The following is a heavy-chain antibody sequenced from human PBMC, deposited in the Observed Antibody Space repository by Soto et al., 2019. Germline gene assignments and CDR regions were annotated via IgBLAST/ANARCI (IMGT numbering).Heavy chain of an antibody. CDR3: ARGGHPEDIVVVPADIPDYYYGMDV. V-gene: IGHV1-69*13. CDR1: GGTFSSYA. J-gene: IGHJ6*02. D-gene: IGHD2-2*02. CDR2: IIPIFGTA. Sequence: SVKVSCKASGGTFSSYAISWVRQAPGQGLEWMGGIIPIFGTANYAQKFQGRVTITADESTSTAYMELSSLRSEDTAVYYCARGGHPEDIVVVPADIPDYYYGMDVWGQGTTVTVSS.